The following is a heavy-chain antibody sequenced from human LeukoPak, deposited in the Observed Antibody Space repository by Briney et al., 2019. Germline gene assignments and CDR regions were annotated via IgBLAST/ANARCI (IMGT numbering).Heavy chain of an antibody. CDR3: ARAVTGTFGELLTLDY. V-gene: IGHV1-2*02. J-gene: IGHJ4*02. Sequence: ASVKVSCKASVYTFTVDYTHWVRQAPEQGREWRGWTNPNIGGTNYAQKFQGRVTMTRDTSISTAYMELSRLRSEDTAVYYCARAVTGTFGELLTLDYWGQGTLVTVSS. CDR2: TNPNIGGT. CDR1: VYTFTVDY. D-gene: IGHD3-10*01.